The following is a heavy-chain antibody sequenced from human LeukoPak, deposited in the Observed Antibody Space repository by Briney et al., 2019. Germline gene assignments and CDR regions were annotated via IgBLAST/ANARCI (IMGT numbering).Heavy chain of an antibody. Sequence: SETLSLTCTVSGGSISSYYWSWIRQPPGNGLEWIGYIYYSGSTNYNPSLKSRVTISVNTSKNHFSLKLSSVTAADTAVYYCARGDGDYGWFDPWGQGTLVTVSS. V-gene: IGHV4-59*01. J-gene: IGHJ5*02. CDR1: GGSISSYY. CDR3: ARGDGDYGWFDP. D-gene: IGHD4-17*01. CDR2: IYYSGST.